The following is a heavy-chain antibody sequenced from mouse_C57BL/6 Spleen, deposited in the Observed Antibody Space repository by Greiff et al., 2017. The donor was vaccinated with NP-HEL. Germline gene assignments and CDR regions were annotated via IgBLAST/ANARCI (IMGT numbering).Heavy chain of an antibody. Sequence: EVKLVESGGGLVKPGGSLKLSCAASGFTFSSYAMSWVRQTPEKRLEWVATISDGGSYTYYPDNVKGRFTISRDNAKNNLYLQMSHLKSEDTAMYYCARAPLIYYGYDGYYFDYWGQGTTLTVSS. J-gene: IGHJ2*01. V-gene: IGHV5-4*03. CDR1: GFTFSSYA. D-gene: IGHD2-2*01. CDR2: ISDGGSYT. CDR3: ARAPLIYYGYDGYYFDY.